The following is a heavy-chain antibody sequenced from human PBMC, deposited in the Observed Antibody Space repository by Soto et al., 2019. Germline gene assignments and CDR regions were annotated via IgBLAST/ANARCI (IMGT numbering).Heavy chain of an antibody. CDR1: GYTFTSYG. CDR3: ARERNAYFDY. Sequence: GASVKVSCKASGYTFTSYGISWVRQAPGQGLEWMGGIIPIFGTANYAQKFQGRVTITANESTSTAYMELSSLRSEDTAVYYCARERNAYFDYWGQGTLVTVSS. V-gene: IGHV1-69*13. J-gene: IGHJ4*02. CDR2: IIPIFGTA.